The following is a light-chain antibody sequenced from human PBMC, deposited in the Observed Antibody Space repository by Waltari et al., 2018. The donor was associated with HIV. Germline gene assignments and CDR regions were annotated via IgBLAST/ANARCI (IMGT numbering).Light chain of an antibody. J-gene: IGLJ2*01. CDR3: QSYDITLSASVV. CDR1: TSNIGADYD. Sequence: QSVLTQPPSVSGAPGQRVTISCPGSTSNIGADYDVHWSQQIPGTAPKLLISGNKNRPSGVPDRFSASKSGTSASLTITGLQAEDEADYFCQSYDITLSASVVFGGGTKLTVL. V-gene: IGLV1-40*01. CDR2: GNK.